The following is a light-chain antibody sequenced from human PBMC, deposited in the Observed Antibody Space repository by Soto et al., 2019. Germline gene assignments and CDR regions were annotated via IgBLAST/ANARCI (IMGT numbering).Light chain of an antibody. CDR3: QQRGDWPLT. J-gene: IGKJ4*01. Sequence: EIVLTQSPATLSLSPGERATLSCRASQSLNSYLAWFQQIPGQAPRLLIYDASNRATGIPARFSGSGSGTDFTLTISNLEPADFAVYYCQQRGDWPLTFGGGTKVEI. V-gene: IGKV3-11*01. CDR2: DAS. CDR1: QSLNSY.